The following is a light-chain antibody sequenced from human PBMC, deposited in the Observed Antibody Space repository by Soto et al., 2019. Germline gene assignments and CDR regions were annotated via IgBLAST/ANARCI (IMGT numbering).Light chain of an antibody. CDR3: CSYAGSYTLGV. V-gene: IGLV2-11*01. Sequence: QSALTQPRSVSGSPGQSVTISCTGTSSDVGIYNYVSWYQQHPGKAPKLMIYDVSKRPSGVPDRFSGSKSGNTASLTISGLQAEDEADYYCCSYAGSYTLGVFGTGTKGTVL. J-gene: IGLJ1*01. CDR2: DVS. CDR1: SSDVGIYNY.